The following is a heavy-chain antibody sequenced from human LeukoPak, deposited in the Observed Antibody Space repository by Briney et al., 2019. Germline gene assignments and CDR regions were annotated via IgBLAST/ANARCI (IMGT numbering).Heavy chain of an antibody. Sequence: ASVKVSCKASGSTFSSYAISWVRQAPGQGLEWMGWISAYNGNTNYAQKLQGRVTMTTDTSTSTAYMELRSLRSDDTAVYYCASFNSGSYDTWYFDLWGRGTLVTVSS. CDR1: GSTFSSYA. CDR2: ISAYNGNT. J-gene: IGHJ2*01. V-gene: IGHV1-18*01. CDR3: ASFNSGSYDTWYFDL. D-gene: IGHD1-26*01.